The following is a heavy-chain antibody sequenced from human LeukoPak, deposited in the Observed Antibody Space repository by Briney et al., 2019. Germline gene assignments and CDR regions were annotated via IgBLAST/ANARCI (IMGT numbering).Heavy chain of an antibody. V-gene: IGHV3-21*01. CDR3: ARPQVNDYGDCGI. CDR1: GFTFSSYS. CDR2: ISSSSSSYSYT. Sequence: GGSLRLSCAASGFTFSSYSMHWVRQAPGKGLEWVSSISSSSSSYSYTYYADSVKGRFTISRDNAKNSLLLQMNSLRAEDTAMYYCARPQVNDYGDCGIWDQGTMVVVSS. J-gene: IGHJ3*02. D-gene: IGHD4-17*01.